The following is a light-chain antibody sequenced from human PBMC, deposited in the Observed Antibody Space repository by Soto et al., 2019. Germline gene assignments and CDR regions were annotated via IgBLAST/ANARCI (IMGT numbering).Light chain of an antibody. CDR2: EVT. CDR3: SSYTTSSTPCV. CDR1: SSDIGGFNY. V-gene: IGLV2-14*01. J-gene: IGLJ1*01. Sequence: QSVLTQPASVSGSPGQSITISCTGTSSDIGGFNYVSWYRQHPGKAPKLMIYEVTNRPSGVSNRFSGSKSGNTASLTISGLQAEDEADYHCSSYTTSSTPCVFGTGTKVTVL.